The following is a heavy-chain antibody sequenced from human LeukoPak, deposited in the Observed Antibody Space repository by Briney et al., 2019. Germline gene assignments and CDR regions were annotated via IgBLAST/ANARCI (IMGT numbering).Heavy chain of an antibody. CDR2: ISAYNGNT. CDR3: ARDSPVEATVGRAYYYYGMDV. Sequence: ASVKVSCKASGYTFTSYGISWVRQAPGQGLEWMGWISAYNGNTNYAQKLQGRVTMTTDTSTSTAYMELRNLRSDDTAVYYCARDSPVEATVGRAYYYYGMDVWGQGTTVTVSS. CDR1: GYTFTSYG. J-gene: IGHJ6*02. V-gene: IGHV1-18*01. D-gene: IGHD4-11*01.